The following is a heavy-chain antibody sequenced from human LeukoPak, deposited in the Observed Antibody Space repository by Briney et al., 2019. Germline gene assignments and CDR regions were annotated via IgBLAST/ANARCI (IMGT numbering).Heavy chain of an antibody. V-gene: IGHV3-23*01. J-gene: IGHJ4*02. CDR3: AKDREDNWDMFDY. D-gene: IGHD1-20*01. Sequence: GGSLRLSCAASGFTFSSYAMSWVRQPPGKGLEWVSAISGSGGSTYYADSVKGRFTISRDNSKNTLYLQMNSLRAEDTAVYYCAKDREDNWDMFDYWGQGTLVTVPS. CDR1: GFTFSSYA. CDR2: ISGSGGST.